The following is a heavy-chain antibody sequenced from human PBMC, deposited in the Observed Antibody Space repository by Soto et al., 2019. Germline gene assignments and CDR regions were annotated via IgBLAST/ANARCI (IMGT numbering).Heavy chain of an antibody. Sequence: QVQLVQSGAEVKKPGSSVKVSCKASGGTFRSYAISWVRQAPGQGLEWMGGIIPIFGTANYAPKFQGRVTITADESTSTAFMELCSLRSEDTAVYYCATENIVATEGWFDPWGQGTLVTVSS. CDR3: ATENIVATEGWFDP. CDR2: IIPIFGTA. J-gene: IGHJ5*02. V-gene: IGHV1-69*01. CDR1: GGTFRSYA. D-gene: IGHD5-12*01.